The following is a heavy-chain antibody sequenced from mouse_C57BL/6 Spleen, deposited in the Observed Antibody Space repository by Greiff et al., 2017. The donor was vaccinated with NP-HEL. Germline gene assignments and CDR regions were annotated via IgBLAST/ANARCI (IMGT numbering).Heavy chain of an antibody. CDR2: TNPTNGRT. CDR3: ARIKKIVATYLDD. Sequence: VQLQQSGAELVKAGASVKMSCKASGYTFTSYWMHWVKQRLGQGLEWFAETNPTNGRTYYNEKFKSKATLTVDKSSSTAYMLLSGPTFEDSAVYDCARIKKIVATYLDDWGQGTTLTVSS. J-gene: IGHJ2*01. V-gene: IGHV1S81*02. D-gene: IGHD1-1*01. CDR1: GYTFTSYW.